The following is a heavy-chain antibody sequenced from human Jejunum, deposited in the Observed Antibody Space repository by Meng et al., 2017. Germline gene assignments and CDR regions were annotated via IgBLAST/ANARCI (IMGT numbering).Heavy chain of an antibody. J-gene: IGHJ5*02. V-gene: IGHV4-39*07. CDR3: ARVSKPYGSGLDP. D-gene: IGHD3-10*01. Sequence: QLQLQWSGPGLVKVSETLSLTCTVSGGSISGSNYYWGWIRQPPGKGLEWIGTIYYSGSTYYNPSLKSRVTISVDTSKNQFSLNLSSVTAADTAIYYCARVSKPYGSGLDPWGQGTLVTVSS. CDR1: GGSISGSNYY. CDR2: IYYSGST.